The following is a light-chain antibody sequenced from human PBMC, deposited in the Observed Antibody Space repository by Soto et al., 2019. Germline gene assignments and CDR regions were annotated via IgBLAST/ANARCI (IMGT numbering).Light chain of an antibody. CDR2: AAS. CDR3: QQANSFFRVT. J-gene: IGKJ3*01. CDR1: QGISSS. V-gene: IGKV1-12*01. Sequence: DIQMTQSPSSVYASVGDRVTITCRASQGISSSLAWYQQKPGKAPKLLIYAASSLQSGVPSRFSGSGSGTDFTLTISSLPPEDFATYYCQQANSFFRVTFGPGTKVDIK.